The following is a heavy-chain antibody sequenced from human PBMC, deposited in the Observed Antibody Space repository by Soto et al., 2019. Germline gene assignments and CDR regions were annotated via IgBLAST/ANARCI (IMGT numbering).Heavy chain of an antibody. CDR1: GYTFTSYY. V-gene: IGHV1-46*03. J-gene: IGHJ3*02. CDR2: INPSGGST. Sequence: ASVKVSCKASGYTFTSYYMHWVRQAPGQGLEWMGIINPSGGSTSYAQKLQGRVTMTRDTSTSTVYMELSSLRSEDTALYYCARPPDSNPAGDAFDIWGQGTMVTVSS. D-gene: IGHD4-4*01. CDR3: ARPPDSNPAGDAFDI.